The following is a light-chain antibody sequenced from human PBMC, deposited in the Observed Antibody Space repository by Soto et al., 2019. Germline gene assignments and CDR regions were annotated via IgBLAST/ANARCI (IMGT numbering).Light chain of an antibody. CDR1: SSDVGGYNY. J-gene: IGLJ1*01. CDR2: XXX. CDR3: SSYTSSSTLDV. Sequence: QSALTQPASVSGSPGQSITISCTGTSSDVGGYNYVSWYQQHPGKAPKLMIYXXXXXXXXXXXXXXGSKSGNTASLTISGXXXXXXXXXXCSSYTSSSTLDVFGTGTKVTVL. V-gene: IGLV2-14*01.